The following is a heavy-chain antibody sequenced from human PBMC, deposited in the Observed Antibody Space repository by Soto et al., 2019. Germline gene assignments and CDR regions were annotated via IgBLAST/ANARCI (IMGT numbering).Heavy chain of an antibody. V-gene: IGHV4-39*02. CDR2: IYYTGRT. D-gene: IGHD6-13*01. Sequence: PSETLSLTCTVSGGSISGSSYYWGWIRQPPGKGLEWIGAIYYTGRTYYKPSLKSRVTISVDTSKNQFSLKLNSVSAADTAVYYCAREESRDSSSWGNWFDPWGQGTLVTVSS. CDR1: GGSISGSSYY. CDR3: AREESRDSSSWGNWFDP. J-gene: IGHJ5*02.